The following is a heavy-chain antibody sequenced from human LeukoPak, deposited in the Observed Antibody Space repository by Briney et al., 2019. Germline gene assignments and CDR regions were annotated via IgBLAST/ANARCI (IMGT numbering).Heavy chain of an antibody. D-gene: IGHD2-15*01. CDR1: GFTFNKHG. Sequence: GGSLRLSCAASGFTFNKHGMHWVRQAPGKGLEWFSFIRNDGNDKYYADSVKGRFTISRDNAKNSLYLQMNSLRAEDTAVYYCASFLGYCSGGSCFRPFDYWGQGTLVTVSS. J-gene: IGHJ4*02. V-gene: IGHV3-30*02. CDR3: ASFLGYCSGGSCFRPFDY. CDR2: IRNDGNDK.